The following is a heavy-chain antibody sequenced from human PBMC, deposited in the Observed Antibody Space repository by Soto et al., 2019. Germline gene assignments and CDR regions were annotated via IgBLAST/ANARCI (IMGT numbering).Heavy chain of an antibody. CDR1: GASITGTSY. CDR2: FSLSGTT. Sequence: SETLSLTCTVSGASITGTSYWSWIRQPAGKGLEWIGRFSLSGTTNYNPSLRSRVTMSADVSKNQFSLRLTSVTAAGTALYYCARGMTPPGAPAWYYFDSWGQGTLVTVSS. CDR3: ARGMTPPGAPAWYYFDS. V-gene: IGHV4-4*07. J-gene: IGHJ4*02. D-gene: IGHD2-8*02.